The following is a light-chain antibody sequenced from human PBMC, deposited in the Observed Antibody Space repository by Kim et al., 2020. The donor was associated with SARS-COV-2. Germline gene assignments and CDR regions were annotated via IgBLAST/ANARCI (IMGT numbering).Light chain of an antibody. CDR1: SSNIGNNY. Sequence: GQKFTVSWSVSSSNIGNNYVSWYQQLPGTAPNRRIYDNNKRPSGIPDRFAGSKSGTSATLGITGLQTGDEADYYCGTWDNSLSAVVFGGGTQLTVL. V-gene: IGLV1-51*01. J-gene: IGLJ2*01. CDR2: DNN. CDR3: GTWDNSLSAVV.